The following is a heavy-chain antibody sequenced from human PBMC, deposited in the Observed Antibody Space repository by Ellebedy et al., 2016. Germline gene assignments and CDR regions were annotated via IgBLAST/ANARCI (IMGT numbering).Heavy chain of an antibody. D-gene: IGHD6-19*01. CDR2: INPSGGST. V-gene: IGHV1-46*01. Sequence: ASVKVSCKASGYTFTSYAMNWVRQAPGQGLEWMGIINPSGGSTSYAQKFQGRVTMTRNTSISTAYMELSSLRSEDTAVYYCARVAKSSGWFAYYYYGMDVWGQGTTVTVSS. CDR1: GYTFTSYA. J-gene: IGHJ6*02. CDR3: ARVAKSSGWFAYYYYGMDV.